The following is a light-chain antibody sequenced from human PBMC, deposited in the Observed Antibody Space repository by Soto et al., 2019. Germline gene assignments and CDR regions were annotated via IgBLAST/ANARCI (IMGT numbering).Light chain of an antibody. V-gene: IGKV1-39*01. J-gene: IGKJ1*01. CDR3: QQSYSNPKT. CDR2: AAS. Sequence: DLPMTQSPSSLSASVGDRVTITCRASQSMSSYLNWYQQKPGKAPKLLIYAASSLQSGVPSRFSGSGSGTDFTLTISSLQPEDFATYYCQQSYSNPKTFGQGTKVEIK. CDR1: QSMSSY.